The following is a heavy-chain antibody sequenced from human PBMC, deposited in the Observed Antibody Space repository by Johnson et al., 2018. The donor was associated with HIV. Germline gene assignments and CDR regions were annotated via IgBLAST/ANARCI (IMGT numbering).Heavy chain of an antibody. Sequence: EQLVASGGGLVQPGGSLRLSCAASGFTVSNTYMSWVRQAPGKGPEWVSVIYSGGTTYYADSVKGRFTISSDNSKNTLYLQMNSLRAEDTAVYYCARDDGWEPTGNDAFDMWGQGTLVTVSS. CDR3: ARDDGWEPTGNDAFDM. D-gene: IGHD1-26*01. CDR2: IYSGGTT. CDR1: GFTVSNTY. V-gene: IGHV3-66*02. J-gene: IGHJ3*02.